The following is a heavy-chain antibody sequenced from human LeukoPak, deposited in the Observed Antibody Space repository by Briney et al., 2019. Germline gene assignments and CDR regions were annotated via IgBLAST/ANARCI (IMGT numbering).Heavy chain of an antibody. J-gene: IGHJ5*02. CDR3: ARDYPLTYYYDSSGYSPSGGWFDP. Sequence: GGSLRLSCVGSGFTFSDYSMNWVRQAPGKGLEWVSYISSSGSTIYYADSVKGRFTISRDNAKNSLYLQMNSLRAEDTAVYYCARDYPLTYYYDSSGYSPSGGWFDPWGQGTLVTVSS. V-gene: IGHV3-48*04. D-gene: IGHD3-22*01. CDR1: GFTFSDYS. CDR2: ISSSGSTI.